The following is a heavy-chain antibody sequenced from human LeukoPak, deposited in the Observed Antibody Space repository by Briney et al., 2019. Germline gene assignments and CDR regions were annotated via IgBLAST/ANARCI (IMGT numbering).Heavy chain of an antibody. J-gene: IGHJ4*02. CDR3: AREGYSSGWNDC. D-gene: IGHD6-19*01. V-gene: IGHV4-59*01. CDR2: INYRGNS. Sequence: SETLSLTCTVPGGSISNYHWTWLPQPHPSLPDPIGYINYRGNSNYIPSLKNRVSMSVDMSKNQFSLKLRSVTAADAAVYFCAREGYSSGWNDCWGQGTLVTVSS. CDR1: GGSISNYH.